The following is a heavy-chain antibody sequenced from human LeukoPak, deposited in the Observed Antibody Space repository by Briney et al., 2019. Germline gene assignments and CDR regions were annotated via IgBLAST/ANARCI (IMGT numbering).Heavy chain of an antibody. CDR3: ASTGGSSHYYYYMDV. D-gene: IGHD6-13*01. V-gene: IGHV4-39*07. J-gene: IGHJ6*03. CDR1: GGSISSSSYY. Sequence: SETLSLTCTVSGGSISSSSYYWGWIRQPPGNGLEWIGSIYYSGSTYYNPSLKSRVTISVDTSKNQFSLKLSSVTAADTAVYYCASTGGSSHYYYYMDVWGKGTTVTVSS. CDR2: IYYSGST.